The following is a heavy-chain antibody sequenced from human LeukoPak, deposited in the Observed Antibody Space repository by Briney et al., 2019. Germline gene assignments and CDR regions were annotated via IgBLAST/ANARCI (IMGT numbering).Heavy chain of an antibody. V-gene: IGHV3-48*01. D-gene: IGHD3-22*01. J-gene: IGHJ4*02. Sequence: GGSLRLSCAASGFTFSTYSMNWVRQAPGKGLEWVSYISSSSNTINYADSLKVRFTISRENGENSLYLQMNSLRAEDTAVHYCARVNRRYYDSSGFVPPSYFDSWGQGTLVTVSS. CDR1: GFTFSTYS. CDR3: ARVNRRYYDSSGFVPPSYFDS. CDR2: ISSSSNTI.